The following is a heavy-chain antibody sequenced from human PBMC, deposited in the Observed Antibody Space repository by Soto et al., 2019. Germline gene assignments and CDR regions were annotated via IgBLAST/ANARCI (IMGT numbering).Heavy chain of an antibody. D-gene: IGHD2-15*01. CDR1: GFTFSTYS. CDR3: AKRRGAGGHFDY. CDR2: ISSRSDI. V-gene: IGHV3-21*04. Sequence: GGSLRLSCVGSGFTFSTYSINWFRQAPGKGLEWVSSISSRSDIYYADSVKGRFTISRDNAKNSVSLQMNSLRADDTAVYYCAKRRGAGGHFDYWGQGALVTVSS. J-gene: IGHJ4*02.